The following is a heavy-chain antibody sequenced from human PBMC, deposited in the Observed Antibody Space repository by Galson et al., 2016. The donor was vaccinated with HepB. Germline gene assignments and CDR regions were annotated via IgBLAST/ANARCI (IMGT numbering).Heavy chain of an antibody. Sequence: SLRLSCAASGFTFRDFPMVWVRQAPGQGLEWVSSISSDGVYTYYADSLKGRFSISRDNAKNSLFLQMNSLTAEDTAVYYCARFGGSLGMDVWGQGTTVTVSS. V-gene: IGHV3-21*01. CDR2: ISSDGVYT. J-gene: IGHJ6*02. CDR3: ARFGGSLGMDV. D-gene: IGHD2-15*01. CDR1: GFTFRDFP.